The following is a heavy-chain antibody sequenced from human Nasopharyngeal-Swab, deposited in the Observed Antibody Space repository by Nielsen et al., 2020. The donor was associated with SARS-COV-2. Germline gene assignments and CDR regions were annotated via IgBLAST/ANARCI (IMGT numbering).Heavy chain of an antibody. D-gene: IGHD2-2*01. J-gene: IGHJ6*03. Sequence: GESLKISCQGSGYSFTSYWLSWVRQMHGKGLEWMGRIDPSDSYTNYSPSFQGHVTISAAKSISTAYLQWSSLKASDTAMYYCARIWGDIVVVPAAPTPYYYYYMDVWGKGTTVTVSS. CDR2: IDPSDSYT. V-gene: IGHV5-10-1*01. CDR1: GYSFTSYW. CDR3: ARIWGDIVVVPAAPTPYYYYYMDV.